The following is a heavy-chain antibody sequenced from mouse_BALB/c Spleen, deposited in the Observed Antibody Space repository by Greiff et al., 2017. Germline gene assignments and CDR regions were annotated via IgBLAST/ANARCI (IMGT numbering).Heavy chain of an antibody. CDR3: ARDYGVYYAMDY. CDR1: GFNIKDTY. CDR2: IDPANGNT. J-gene: IGHJ4*01. Sequence: EVQLQQSGAELVKPGASVKLSCTASGFNIKDTYMHWVKQRPEQGLEWIGRIDPANGNTKYDPKFQGKATITADTSSNTAYLQLSSLTSEDTAVHYCARDYGVYYAMDYWGQGTSVTVSS. D-gene: IGHD1-1*02. V-gene: IGHV14-3*02.